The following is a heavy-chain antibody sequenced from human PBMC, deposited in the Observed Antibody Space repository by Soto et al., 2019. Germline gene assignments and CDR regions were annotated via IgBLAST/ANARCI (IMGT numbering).Heavy chain of an antibody. V-gene: IGHV1-2*02. CDR2: INPSSGDT. J-gene: IGHJ5*02. D-gene: IGHD3-16*01. CDR3: ARMATFGSLNWFDP. Sequence: SVKVSCKASGYTFTGHYMHSVRQAPGQGLELSGWINPSSGDTKYAQKFQGRVTMTRDISIATAYMELSSLRSDDTAIYYCARMATFGSLNWFDPWGQGTPVTVPQ. CDR1: GYTFTGHY.